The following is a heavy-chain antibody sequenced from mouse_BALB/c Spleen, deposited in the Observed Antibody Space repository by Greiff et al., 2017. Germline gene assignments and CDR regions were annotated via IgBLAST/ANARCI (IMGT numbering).Heavy chain of an antibody. CDR2: ISYDGSN. J-gene: IGHJ2*01. V-gene: IGHV3-6*02. Sequence: EVQLQQSGPGLVKPSQSLSLTCSVTGYSITSGYYWNWIRQFPGNKLEWMGYISYDGSNNYNPSLKNRISITRDTSKNQFFLKLNSVTTEDTATYYCAREGPIYGSNYFDYWGQGTTLTVSS. CDR3: AREGPIYGSNYFDY. CDR1: GYSITSGYY. D-gene: IGHD1-1*01.